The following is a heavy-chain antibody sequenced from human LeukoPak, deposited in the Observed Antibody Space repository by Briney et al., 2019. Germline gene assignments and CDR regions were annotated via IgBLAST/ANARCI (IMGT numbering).Heavy chain of an antibody. CDR2: IYYSGST. CDR1: GGSISSGGYY. V-gene: IGHV4-31*03. Sequence: PSQTLSLTCTVSGGSISSGGYYWSWIRQPPGKGLEWIGYIYYSGSTYYNPSLKSRVTISVDTSKNQFSLKLSSVTAADTAVYYCARETYSSSRVYYYYYMDVWGKGTTVTVSS. CDR3: ARETYSSSRVYYYYYMDV. D-gene: IGHD6-6*01. J-gene: IGHJ6*03.